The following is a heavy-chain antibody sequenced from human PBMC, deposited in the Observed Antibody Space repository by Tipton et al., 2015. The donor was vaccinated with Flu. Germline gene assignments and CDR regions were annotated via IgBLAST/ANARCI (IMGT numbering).Heavy chain of an antibody. Sequence: GLVKPSETLSLTCGVSGDSIRSSNYYWGWIRQPPGKGLEWIGNTFHSGNTYLNPSLKSRVTISIDTSKNQFSLKLSSVTAADTAVYYCARHTGDSVRGVIDYWGQGTLVTVSS. V-gene: IGHV4-39*01. CDR2: TFHSGNT. D-gene: IGHD3-10*02. J-gene: IGHJ4*02. CDR1: GDSIRSSNYY. CDR3: ARHTGDSVRGVIDY.